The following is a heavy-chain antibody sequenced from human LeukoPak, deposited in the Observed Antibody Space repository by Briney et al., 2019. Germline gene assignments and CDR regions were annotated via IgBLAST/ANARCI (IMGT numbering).Heavy chain of an antibody. Sequence: GGSLRLSCTASGFTVGNNYTSWVRQAPGKGLEWVSVLYSRGDPYYADSVKGRFTISRDSSKNTLYLQMNSLRAEDTAVYYCTGYTHKGVWGQGTTVTVSS. J-gene: IGHJ6*02. CDR3: TGYTHKGV. CDR1: GFTVGNNY. V-gene: IGHV3-66*01. CDR2: LYSRGDP.